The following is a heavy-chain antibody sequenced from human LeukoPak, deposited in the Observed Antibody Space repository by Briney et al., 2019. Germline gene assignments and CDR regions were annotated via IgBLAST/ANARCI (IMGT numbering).Heavy chain of an antibody. CDR2: IYYSGSN. V-gene: IGHV4-59*11. CDR3: ARDDDYGGTSDAFDI. CDR1: GGSISIHY. D-gene: IGHD4-23*01. Sequence: PSETLSLTCTVSGGSISIHYWSGSRQPPGKGRECSGYIYYSGSNNYNPYIKSRVTISVDTSKNQFSLKLSSVTAADTAVYYCARDDDYGGTSDAFDIWGQGTMVTVSS. J-gene: IGHJ3*02.